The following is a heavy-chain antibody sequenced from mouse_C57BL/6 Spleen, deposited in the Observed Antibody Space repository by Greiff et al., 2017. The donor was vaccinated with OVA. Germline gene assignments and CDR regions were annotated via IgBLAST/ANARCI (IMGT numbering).Heavy chain of an antibody. J-gene: IGHJ1*03. CDR2: IWSGGST. CDR1: GFSLTSYG. V-gene: IGHV2-2*01. CDR3: ARYDYGDCYFDV. Sequence: QVQLQQSGPGLVQPSQSLSITCTVSGFSLTSYGVHWVRQSPGKGLEWLGVIWSGGSTDYNAAFISRLSISKDNSKSQVFFKMNSLQADDTAIYYCARYDYGDCYFDVWGTGTTVTVSS. D-gene: IGHD2-4*01.